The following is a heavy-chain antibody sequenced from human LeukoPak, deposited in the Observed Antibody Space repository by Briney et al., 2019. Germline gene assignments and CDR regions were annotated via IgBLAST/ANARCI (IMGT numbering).Heavy chain of an antibody. J-gene: IGHJ1*01. CDR1: GFTSSDYW. CDR2: FKNDGSSA. CDR3: ARLTRVGYNSYVY. Sequence: GGSLRLSCAVSGFTSSDYWMHWVRQAPGKGLVWVSRFKNDGSSATYADSVKGRFTISRDEATNTLYLQMNSLRVEDTAVYYCARLTRVGYNSYVYWGQGTLVTVSS. D-gene: IGHD5-24*01. V-gene: IGHV3-74*01.